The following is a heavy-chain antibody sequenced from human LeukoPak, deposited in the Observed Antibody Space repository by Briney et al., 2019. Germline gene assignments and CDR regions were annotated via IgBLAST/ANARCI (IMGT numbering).Heavy chain of an antibody. J-gene: IGHJ3*02. D-gene: IGHD3-22*01. V-gene: IGHV3-72*01. Sequence: GGSLRLSCAASRFTFSVHYMDWVRQAPGKGLEWVARIRNRAKSYTTQYAPSVKDRFTISRDDSRNSVYLQMNSLKTEDTAVYFCARVGDYYDTRGFSSDAFDIWGLGTMVTVSS. CDR1: RFTFSVHY. CDR3: ARVGDYYDTRGFSSDAFDI. CDR2: IRNRAKSYTT.